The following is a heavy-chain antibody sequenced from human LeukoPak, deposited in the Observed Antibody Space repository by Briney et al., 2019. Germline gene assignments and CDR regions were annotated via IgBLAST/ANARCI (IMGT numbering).Heavy chain of an antibody. CDR3: ARDLKPLIDS. J-gene: IGHJ5*01. CDR2: VNPRQGTT. Sequence: ASVKVSCKTSGYAFTSYNLHWVRQAPGQGLEWMGMVNPRQGTTTYAETFQGRLSTTDATPSTTDYMELRTLRAEDTAMYFCARDLKPLIDSWGPGTLVVVSS. V-gene: IGHV1-46*01. CDR1: GYAFTSYN.